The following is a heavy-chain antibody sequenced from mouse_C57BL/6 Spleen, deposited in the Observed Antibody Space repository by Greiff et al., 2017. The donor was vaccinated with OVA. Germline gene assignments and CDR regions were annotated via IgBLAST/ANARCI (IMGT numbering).Heavy chain of an antibody. CDR3: AIHYYGSSSAWCAY. V-gene: IGHV1-74*01. Sequence: QVQLQQPGAELVKPGASVKVSCKASGYTFTSYWMHWVKQRPGQGLEWIGRIHPSDSDTNYNQKFKGKATLTVDKSSSTAYMQLSSLTSEDSAVYYCAIHYYGSSSAWCAYWGQGTLVTVSA. J-gene: IGHJ3*01. CDR2: IHPSDSDT. CDR1: GYTFTSYW. D-gene: IGHD1-1*01.